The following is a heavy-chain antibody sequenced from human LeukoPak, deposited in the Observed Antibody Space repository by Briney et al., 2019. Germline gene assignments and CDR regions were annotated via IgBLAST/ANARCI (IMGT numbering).Heavy chain of an antibody. J-gene: IGHJ4*02. CDR1: GFTFSSYW. D-gene: IGHD1-26*01. V-gene: IGHV3-7*03. CDR3: ARAMVGATWYYFDY. Sequence: PGGSLRLSCAASGFTFSSYWTSWVRQAPGKGLEWVANIKQDGSEKYYVDSVKGRFTISRDNAKNSLYLQMNSLRAEDTAVYYCARAMVGATWYYFDYWGQGTLVTVSS. CDR2: IKQDGSEK.